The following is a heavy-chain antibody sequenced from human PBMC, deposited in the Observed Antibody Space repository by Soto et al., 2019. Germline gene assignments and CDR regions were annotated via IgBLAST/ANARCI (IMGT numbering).Heavy chain of an antibody. CDR2: IWYDGSNK. D-gene: IGHD6-19*01. CDR1: GFTFSSYG. CDR3: ARDRAVASFYYGMDV. V-gene: IGHV3-33*01. J-gene: IGHJ6*02. Sequence: SLRLSCAASGFTFSSYGMHWVRQAPGNGLEWVAVIWYDGSNKYYADSVKGRFTISRDNSKNTLYLQMNSLRAEDTAVYYCARDRAVASFYYGMDVWGQGT.